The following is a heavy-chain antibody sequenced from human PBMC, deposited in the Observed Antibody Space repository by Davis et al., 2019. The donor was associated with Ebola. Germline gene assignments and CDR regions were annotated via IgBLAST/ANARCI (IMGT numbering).Heavy chain of an antibody. CDR2: IYHSGNT. V-gene: IGHV4-38-2*02. J-gene: IGHJ4*02. D-gene: IGHD3/OR15-3a*01. Sequence: PSETLSLTCTVSGYSISSGYYWGWIRQPPGKGLEWIGNIYHSGNTYYNPSLKSRVTISVDTSKNQFSLKLSSVTAAETAVYYCARDSPHVPGRVPLDYWGQGTLVTVSS. CDR3: ARDSPHVPGRVPLDY. CDR1: GYSISSGYY.